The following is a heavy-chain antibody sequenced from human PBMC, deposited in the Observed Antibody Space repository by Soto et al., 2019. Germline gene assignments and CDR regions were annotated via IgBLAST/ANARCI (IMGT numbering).Heavy chain of an antibody. D-gene: IGHD2-15*01. CDR2: ISDSGGIT. J-gene: IGHJ4*02. CDR1: GFTFSTYG. CDR3: TKSEPRYCSGGSCYRGY. V-gene: IGHV3-23*01. Sequence: EVQLLESGGGLVQPGGSLRLSCVASGFTFSTYGMSWVRQAPGKGLEWVSGISDSGGITHYADSVRGRFTISRDNSKNTLYRQMNSLRAEDTAVYYCTKSEPRYCSGGSCYRGYWGQGTLVTVSS.